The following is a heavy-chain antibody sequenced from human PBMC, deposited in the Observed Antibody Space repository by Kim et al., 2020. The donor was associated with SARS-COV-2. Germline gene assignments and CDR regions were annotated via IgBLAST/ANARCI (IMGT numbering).Heavy chain of an antibody. V-gene: IGHV1-24*01. D-gene: IGHD3-22*01. J-gene: IGHJ5*02. Sequence: ASVKVSCKVSGYTLTELSMHWVRQAPGKGLEWMGGFDPEDGETIYAQKFQGRVTMTEDTSTDIAYMELSSLRSEDTAVYYCATGPPSYYDSSGYRDNWFDPWGQRTLVTVSS. CDR2: FDPEDGET. CDR1: GYTLTELS. CDR3: ATGPPSYYDSSGYRDNWFDP.